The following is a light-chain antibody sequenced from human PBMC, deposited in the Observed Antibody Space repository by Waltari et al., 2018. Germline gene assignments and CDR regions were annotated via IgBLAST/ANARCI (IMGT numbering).Light chain of an antibody. CDR3: HQYYSTPRT. Sequence: DIVMTQSPDSLAVSLGERATINCKSSQSGLYTSNSKNYLAWYQQKPGQAPKLRRYWASTRASGAPERFSGSGSGTDFTLTSSSLQAEDVAVYYCHQYYSTPRTFGQGTKVEIK. CDR2: WAS. V-gene: IGKV4-1*01. CDR1: QSGLYTSNSKNY. J-gene: IGKJ1*01.